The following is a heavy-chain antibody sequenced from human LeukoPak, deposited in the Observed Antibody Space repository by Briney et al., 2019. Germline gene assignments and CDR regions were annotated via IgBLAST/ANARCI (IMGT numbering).Heavy chain of an antibody. D-gene: IGHD6-19*01. J-gene: IGHJ3*01. Sequence: GGPLRLSCAASGFSFTSYGMHWVRQAPGKGLEWVAVILYDGSNKFYADSVKGRFTISRDNSKNTLYLQMNSLRAEDTAVYYCAKLGYSSGWYDFQIDAFDFWGQGPMVTVSS. CDR3: AKLGYSSGWYDFQIDAFDF. CDR1: GFSFTSYG. V-gene: IGHV3-30*18. CDR2: ILYDGSNK.